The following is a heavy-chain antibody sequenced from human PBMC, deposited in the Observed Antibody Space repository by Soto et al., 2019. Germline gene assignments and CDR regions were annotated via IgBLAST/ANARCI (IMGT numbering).Heavy chain of an antibody. J-gene: IGHJ5*02. CDR2: INPNSGGT. V-gene: IGHV1-2*04. Sequence: ASVKVSCKASGYTFTGYYMHWVRQAPGQGLEWMGWINPNSGGTNYAQKFQGWVTVTRDTSISTAYMELSRLRSDDTAVYYCARASIAANFDPWGQGTLVTVSS. D-gene: IGHD6-6*01. CDR3: ARASIAANFDP. CDR1: GYTFTGYY.